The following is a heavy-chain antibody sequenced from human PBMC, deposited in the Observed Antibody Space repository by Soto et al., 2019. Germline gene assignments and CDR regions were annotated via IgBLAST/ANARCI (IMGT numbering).Heavy chain of an antibody. D-gene: IGHD2-21*02. CDR2: KSYRGST. V-gene: IGHV4-31*03. CDR1: GGSIRSDTYF. Sequence: SETLSLTCSVSGGSIRSDTYFWSWIRQHPGKGLEWIGYKSYRGSTYYNPSLKSRLTISVDTSQNQFSLKLSSVTAADTAVYYCARVTRGGYCSGFFDYWGKGTLVTVSS. CDR3: ARVTRGGYCSGFFDY. J-gene: IGHJ4*02.